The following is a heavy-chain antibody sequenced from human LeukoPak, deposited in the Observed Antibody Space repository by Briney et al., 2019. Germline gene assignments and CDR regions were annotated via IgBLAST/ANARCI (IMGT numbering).Heavy chain of an antibody. CDR3: ARRDRSGYYYYYMDV. CDR1: GGSISSYY. J-gene: IGHJ6*03. D-gene: IGHD3-10*01. CDR2: IYYSGST. V-gene: IGHV4-59*12. Sequence: SETLSLTCTVSGGSISSYYWSWIRQPPGKGLEWIGYIYYSGSTNYNPSLKSRVTISVDTSKNQFSLKLNSVTAADTAVYYCARRDRSGYYYYYMDVWGKGTTVTVSS.